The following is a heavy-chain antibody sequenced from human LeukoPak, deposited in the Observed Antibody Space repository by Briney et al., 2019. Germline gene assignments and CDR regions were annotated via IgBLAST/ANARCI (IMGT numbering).Heavy chain of an antibody. V-gene: IGHV3-48*03. CDR2: ISSSGSTI. CDR3: ARVPIAVAPFDY. Sequence: GGSLRLSCAASGFTFSSYEMNWVRQAPGKGLEWVSYISSSGSTIYYADSVKGRFTTSRDNAKNSLYLQMNSLRAEDTAVYYCARVPIAVAPFDYWGQGTLVTVSS. J-gene: IGHJ4*02. CDR1: GFTFSSYE. D-gene: IGHD6-19*01.